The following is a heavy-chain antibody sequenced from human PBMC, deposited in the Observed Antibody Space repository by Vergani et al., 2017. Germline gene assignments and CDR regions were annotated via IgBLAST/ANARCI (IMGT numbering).Heavy chain of an antibody. CDR1: GGTFSSYA. CDR3: ASAPPTRFLLGELIFDD. J-gene: IGHJ4*02. D-gene: IGHD3-10*01. V-gene: IGHV1-69*18. Sequence: QVQLVQSGAEVKKPGSSVKVSCKASGGTFSSYAISWVRQAPGQGLEWMGRIIPIFGTANYAQKFQGRVTSTAEDATRTAYMELSSLRSEDTAVYYCASAPPTRFLLGELIFDDWGQGTLVTVSS. CDR2: IIPIFGTA.